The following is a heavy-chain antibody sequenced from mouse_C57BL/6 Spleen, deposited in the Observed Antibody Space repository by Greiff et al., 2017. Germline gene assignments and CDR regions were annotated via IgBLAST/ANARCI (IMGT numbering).Heavy chain of an antibody. CDR2: INPNNGGT. D-gene: IGHD1-1*01. J-gene: IGHJ3*01. V-gene: IGHV1-26*01. CDR3: AREEYYYGRAY. CDR1: GYTFTDYY. Sequence: EVQLQQSGPELVKPGASVKISCKASGYTFTDYYMNWVKQSHGKSLEWIGDINPNNGGTSYNQKFKGKATLTVDKSSSTAYMELRSLTSEDSAFYYCAREEYYYGRAYWGQGTLVTVSA.